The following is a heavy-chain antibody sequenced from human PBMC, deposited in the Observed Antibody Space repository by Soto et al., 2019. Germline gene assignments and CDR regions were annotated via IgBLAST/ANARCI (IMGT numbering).Heavy chain of an antibody. D-gene: IGHD3-16*01. Sequence: PSETLSLTCNVSGGSFHGYSWSWFRQTSGKGLEWIGDISYRGSTSYSPSLKSRLLISLDTSNNQFSLKVASVTPADTAVYYCARALLGFSYGYGGYFDPWGPGTLVTVSS. J-gene: IGHJ4*02. CDR1: GGSFHGYS. CDR2: ISYRGST. CDR3: ARALLGFSYGYGGYFDP. V-gene: IGHV4-34*01.